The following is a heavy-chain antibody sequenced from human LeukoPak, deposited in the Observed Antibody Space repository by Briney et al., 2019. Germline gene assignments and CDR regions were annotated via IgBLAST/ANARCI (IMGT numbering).Heavy chain of an antibody. J-gene: IGHJ2*01. CDR2: INQSGST. V-gene: IGHV4-34*01. D-gene: IGHD6-13*01. CDR3: ARVYYSNSYDYWYFDL. Sequence: SETLSLTCAVYGGSFSGYYWSWIRQPPGKGLEWIGEINQSGSTNYNPSLKSRVTISVDTSKNQFSLKLSSVTAADTAVYYCARVYYSNSYDYWYFDLWGRGTLVTVSS. CDR1: GGSFSGYY.